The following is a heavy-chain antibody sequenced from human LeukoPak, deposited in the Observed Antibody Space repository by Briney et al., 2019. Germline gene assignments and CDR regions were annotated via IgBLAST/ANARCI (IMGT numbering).Heavy chain of an antibody. CDR2: INPSGGST. Sequence: ASVKVSCKASGYTFINYDIAWVRLAPGQGLEWMGIINPSGGSTSYAQKFQGRVTMTRDTSTSTVYMELSSLRSEDTAVYYCAMSSYGDRDYWGQGTLVTVSS. CDR3: AMSSYGDRDY. CDR1: GYTFINYD. D-gene: IGHD4-17*01. J-gene: IGHJ4*02. V-gene: IGHV1-46*01.